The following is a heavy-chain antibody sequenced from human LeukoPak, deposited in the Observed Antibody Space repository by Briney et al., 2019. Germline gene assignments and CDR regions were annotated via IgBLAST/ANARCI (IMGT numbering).Heavy chain of an antibody. CDR1: GGSISSSSYY. D-gene: IGHD6-19*01. Sequence: SETLSLTCTVSGGSISSSSYYWGCIRLPPGKGLECIGSIYYSGSTYYNPSLKSRVTISVDTSKNQFSLKLSSVTAADTAVYYCARDTVAGALYYYGMDVWGRGTTVTVSS. CDR3: ARDTVAGALYYYGMDV. J-gene: IGHJ6*02. CDR2: IYYSGST. V-gene: IGHV4-39*02.